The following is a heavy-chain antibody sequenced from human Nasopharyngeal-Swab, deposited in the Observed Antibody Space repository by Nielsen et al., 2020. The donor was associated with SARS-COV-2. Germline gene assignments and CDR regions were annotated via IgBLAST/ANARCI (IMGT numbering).Heavy chain of an antibody. CDR2: IDPSDSYT. J-gene: IGHJ6*02. D-gene: IGHD3-3*01. Sequence: ESLKISCKGSGYSFTSYWISWVRQRAGKGLAWMGRIDPSDSYTNYSPSFQGHVTISSDKSISTAYLQWSSLKASDTAMYYCARSGKNYDFCSGTSGYGMDVWGQGTTVTVSS. CDR1: GYSFTSYW. CDR3: ARSGKNYDFCSGTSGYGMDV. V-gene: IGHV5-10-1*01.